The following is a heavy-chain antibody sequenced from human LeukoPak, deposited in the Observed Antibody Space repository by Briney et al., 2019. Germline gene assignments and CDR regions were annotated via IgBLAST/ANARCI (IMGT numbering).Heavy chain of an antibody. CDR1: GGSISSSNW. Sequence: PSETLSLTCAVSGGSISSSNWWSWVRQPPGKGLEWIGEIYHSGSTNYNPSLKSRVIISIDTSKNQFSLKVTSVTAADTAVYYCARQLLPSSGWWGSPFDHWGQGNLVIVSS. J-gene: IGHJ4*02. CDR2: IYHSGST. D-gene: IGHD6-19*01. V-gene: IGHV4-4*02. CDR3: ARQLLPSSGWWGSPFDH.